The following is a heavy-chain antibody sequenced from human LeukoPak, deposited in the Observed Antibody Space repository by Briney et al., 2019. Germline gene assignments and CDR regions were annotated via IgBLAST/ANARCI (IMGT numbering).Heavy chain of an antibody. CDR3: ARRMYYYDSSGRGAFDI. J-gene: IGHJ3*02. D-gene: IGHD3-22*01. CDR1: GYSFTSYW. V-gene: IGHV5-51*01. Sequence: GGSLKISCKGSGYSFTSYWIGWVRQMPGKGLGGMGIIYPGDSDIRYSPSFQGQVTISADTSISAAYLQWSSLKASNTAMYYCARRMYYYDSSGRGAFDIWGQGTMVTVSS. CDR2: IYPGDSDI.